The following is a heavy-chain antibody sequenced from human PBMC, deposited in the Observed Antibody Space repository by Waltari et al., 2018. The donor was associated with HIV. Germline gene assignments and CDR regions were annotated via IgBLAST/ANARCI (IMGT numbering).Heavy chain of an antibody. CDR3: ARATHSDY. D-gene: IGHD2-15*01. CDR1: GYDFTTYW. CDR2: IYPGNSDT. V-gene: IGHV5-51*01. J-gene: IGHJ4*02. Sequence: EVQLVQSGADVRKSGESLKISCKGSGYDFTTYWIAWGRQMPGKGLEWMGIIYPGNSDTRYSPSFQGQVTISADKSISTAYLQWSSLKASDTAMYYCARATHSDYWGQGTLVTVSS.